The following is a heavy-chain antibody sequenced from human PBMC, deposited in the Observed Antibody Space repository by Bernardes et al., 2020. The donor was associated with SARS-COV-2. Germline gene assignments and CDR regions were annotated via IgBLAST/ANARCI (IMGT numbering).Heavy chain of an antibody. Sequence: GGSLRLSCAASGFTFSSYSMNWVRQAPGKGLEWVSSISSSSSYIYYADSVKGRFTISRDNAKNSLYLQMNSLRAEDTAVYYCAREGGVGEDIVVVPAAIYDYWGQGTLVTVSS. CDR1: GFTFSSYS. CDR3: AREGGVGEDIVVVPAAIYDY. V-gene: IGHV3-21*01. J-gene: IGHJ4*02. D-gene: IGHD2-2*02. CDR2: ISSSSSYI.